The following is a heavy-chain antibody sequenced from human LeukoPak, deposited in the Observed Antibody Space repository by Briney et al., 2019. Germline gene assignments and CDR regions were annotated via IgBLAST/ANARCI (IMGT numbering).Heavy chain of an antibody. CDR1: GYTFTGYY. CDR2: INPNSGGT. Sequence: ASVKVSCKASGYTFTGYYMRWVRQAPGQGLEWMGWINPNSGGTNYAQKFQGWVTMTRDTSISTAYMELSRLRSDDTAVYYCARGRPEYSSSSHYYYGMDVWGQGTTVTVSS. D-gene: IGHD6-6*01. J-gene: IGHJ6*02. CDR3: ARGRPEYSSSSHYYYGMDV. V-gene: IGHV1-2*04.